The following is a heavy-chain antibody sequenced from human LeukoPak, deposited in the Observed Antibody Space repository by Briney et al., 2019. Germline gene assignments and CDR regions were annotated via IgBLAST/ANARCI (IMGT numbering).Heavy chain of an antibody. J-gene: IGHJ4*02. CDR1: GFIFSSYA. CDR2: ISYDGSNK. D-gene: IGHD3-22*01. CDR3: ARGSGYLETFDY. V-gene: IGHV3-30*04. Sequence: PGGSLRLSCAASGFIFSSYAMHWVRQAPGKGLESVAVISYDGSNKYYADSVKGRFTISRANSKNTLYLQMNSLTTEDTAVYYCARGSGYLETFDYWGQGTLVTVSS.